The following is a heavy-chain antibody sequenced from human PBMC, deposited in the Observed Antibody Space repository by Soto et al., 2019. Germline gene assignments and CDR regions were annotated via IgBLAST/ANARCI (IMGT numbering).Heavy chain of an antibody. CDR1: GFTFSSYD. D-gene: IGHD1-1*01. CDR3: SRLIYPLNSSGLDV. J-gene: IGHJ6*02. Sequence: QVQLVQSGGGVVQPGRSLRLSCATSGFTFSSYDMQWVRHAPGKGLEWVALISYEGLDTYYADSVRGRFIISRDNSKNSLYLQMHSLSPDDTAVDYYSRLIYPLNSSGLDVWGQGATVIVSS. CDR2: ISYEGLDT. V-gene: IGHV3-30*03.